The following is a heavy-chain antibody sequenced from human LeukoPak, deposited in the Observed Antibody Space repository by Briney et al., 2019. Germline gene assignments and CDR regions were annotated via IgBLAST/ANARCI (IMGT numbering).Heavy chain of an antibody. V-gene: IGHV1-18*01. D-gene: IGHD6-19*01. J-gene: IGHJ5*02. Sequence: ASVKVSCEASGYTFTSYGISWVRQAPGQGLEWMGWISAYNGNTNYAQKLQGRVTMTTDTSTSTAYMELRSLRSDDTAVYYCARDLHSSVWYRQNWFDPWGQGTLVTVSS. CDR3: ARDLHSSVWYRQNWFDP. CDR2: ISAYNGNT. CDR1: GYTFTSYG.